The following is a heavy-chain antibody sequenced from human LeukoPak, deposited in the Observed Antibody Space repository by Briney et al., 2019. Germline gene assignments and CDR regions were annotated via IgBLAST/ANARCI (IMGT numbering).Heavy chain of an antibody. CDR2: IYYSGST. V-gene: IGHV4-39*01. CDR1: GGSISSSSCY. Sequence: SETLSLTCTVSGGSISSSSCYWGWIRQPPGKGLEWIGSIYYSGSTYYNPSLKSRVTISVDTSKNQFSLKLSSVTAADTAVYYCARLSIAAERIDPWGQGTLVTVSS. CDR3: ARLSIAAERIDP. J-gene: IGHJ5*02. D-gene: IGHD6-6*01.